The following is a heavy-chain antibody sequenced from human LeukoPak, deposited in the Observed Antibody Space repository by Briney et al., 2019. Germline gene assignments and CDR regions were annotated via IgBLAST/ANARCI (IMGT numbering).Heavy chain of an antibody. CDR1: GFTVSSNY. Sequence: PGGSLRLSCVASGFTVSSNYMTWVRQAPGKGLEWVSVIYSGGSTYYADSVKGRFTISRDNSKNTLYLQMNSLRAEDTAVYYCARARQGSSLGDDYWGQGTLVTVSS. V-gene: IGHV3-66*01. CDR2: IYSGGST. J-gene: IGHJ4*02. CDR3: ARARQGSSLGDDY. D-gene: IGHD6-6*01.